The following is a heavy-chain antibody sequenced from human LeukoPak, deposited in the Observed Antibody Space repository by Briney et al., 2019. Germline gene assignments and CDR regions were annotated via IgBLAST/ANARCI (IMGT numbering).Heavy chain of an antibody. CDR3: AREPAVHDYFDY. V-gene: IGHV3-74*01. CDR2: INSDGSST. Sequence: PGGSLRLSCAASGFTFSSYWMRWVRQAPGKGLVWVSRINSDGSSTSYADSVKGRFTISRDNAKNTLYLQMNSLRAEDTAVYYCAREPAVHDYFDYWGQGTLVTVSS. CDR1: GFTFSSYW. D-gene: IGHD3-10*02. J-gene: IGHJ4*02.